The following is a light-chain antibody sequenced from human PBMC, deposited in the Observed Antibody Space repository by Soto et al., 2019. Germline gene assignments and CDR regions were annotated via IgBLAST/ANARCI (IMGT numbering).Light chain of an antibody. CDR3: QQAYRTPWT. Sequence: DIQMTQSPTSLSASIGDRVTITCRASQNIGLSLNWLQQKPGMAPQLLIYATSRLHSGVPSRFSGSGSGTDFTLTISSPQPEDFATYYCQQAYRTPWTFGQGTKVDIK. J-gene: IGKJ1*01. CDR1: QNIGLS. CDR2: ATS. V-gene: IGKV1-39*01.